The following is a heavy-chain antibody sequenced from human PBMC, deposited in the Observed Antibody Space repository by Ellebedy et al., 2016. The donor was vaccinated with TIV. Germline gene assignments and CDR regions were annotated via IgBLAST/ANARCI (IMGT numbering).Heavy chain of an antibody. CDR3: ARHLIAVTDIDY. V-gene: IGHV3-11*06. CDR1: GFTFSDYY. J-gene: IGHJ4*02. CDR2: ISSRSGYT. Sequence: PGGSLRLSCAASGFTFSDYYMSWIRQAPGKGLEWVSYISSRSGYTNYADSVKGRFNISRDNAKNSLYLQMNSLRAEDTAVYYCARHLIAVTDIDYWGQGTLVTVSS. D-gene: IGHD6-19*01.